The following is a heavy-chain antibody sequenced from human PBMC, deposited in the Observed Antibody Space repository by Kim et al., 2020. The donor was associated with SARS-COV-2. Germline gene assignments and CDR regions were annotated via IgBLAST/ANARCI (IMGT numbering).Heavy chain of an antibody. CDR2: IIPIFGTA. CDR1: GGTFSSYA. D-gene: IGHD3-22*01. J-gene: IGHJ4*02. Sequence: SVKVSCKASGGTFSSYAISWVRQAPGQGLEWMGGIIPIFGTANYAQKFQGRVTITADESTSTAYMELSSLRSEDTAVYYCATSPLDSSGYSYYFDYWGQGTLVTVSS. CDR3: ATSPLDSSGYSYYFDY. V-gene: IGHV1-69*13.